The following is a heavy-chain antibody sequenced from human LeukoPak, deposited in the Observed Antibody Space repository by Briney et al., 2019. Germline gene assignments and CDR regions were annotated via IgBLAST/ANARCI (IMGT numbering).Heavy chain of an antibody. V-gene: IGHV3-23*01. D-gene: IGHD4-17*01. CDR3: VESPMTRVITGGFDF. CDR2: ICSTGGST. Sequence: PGGSLRHSRAPSGFTFYRYAMSWVRHGPGEGLECVSNICSTGGSTYYVDSWKGRFTISRDNSKNTLYLQMNSLRAEDRAVCYSVESPMTRVITGGFDFWGQGSLVTVSS. J-gene: IGHJ4*02. CDR1: GFTFYRYA.